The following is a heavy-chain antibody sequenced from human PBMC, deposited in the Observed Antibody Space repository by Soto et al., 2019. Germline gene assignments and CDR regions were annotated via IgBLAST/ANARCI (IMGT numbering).Heavy chain of an antibody. Sequence: VQVVQSGAEVKKPGSSVKVSCKTSGGTFSTSAISWVRQAPGQGLEWMGGIMPIFRTADYAQKFQGRVTITADESASTAYLELSSLRSEDTAVYCARDKDRAQLGRNYYYIMDVWGQGTTVTVTS. CDR2: IMPIFRTA. D-gene: IGHD3-3*02. J-gene: IGHJ6*02. V-gene: IGHV1-69*12. CDR1: GGTFSTSA. CDR3: ARDKDRAQLGRNYYYIMDV.